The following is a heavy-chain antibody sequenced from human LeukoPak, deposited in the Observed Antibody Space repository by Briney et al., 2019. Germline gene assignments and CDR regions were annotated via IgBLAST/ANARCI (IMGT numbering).Heavy chain of an antibody. Sequence: GGSLRLSCAASGFTFSSYWMHWVRQAPGKGLVWVSRIHSDGSSTSYADSVRGRFTISRDDAKSILYLQMNSLRAEDTAVYYCARSGWPYYFDYWGQGTLVTVSS. CDR1: GFTFSSYW. CDR3: ARSGWPYYFDY. J-gene: IGHJ4*02. V-gene: IGHV3-74*01. D-gene: IGHD3-22*01. CDR2: IHSDGSST.